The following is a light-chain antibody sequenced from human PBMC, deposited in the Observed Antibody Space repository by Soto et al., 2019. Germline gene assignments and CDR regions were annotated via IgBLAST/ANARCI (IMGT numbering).Light chain of an antibody. CDR3: QQSNSFPRT. J-gene: IGKJ4*01. Sequence: DIQMTQSPSFVSASVGDRVTITCRASQAVSTWLAWYQQKPGDAPKLLIYAASTLQSGVPSRFGGSGSGTDFTLTIRSLQPEDFATYYCQQSNSFPRTFGGGTKVDI. CDR2: AAS. CDR1: QAVSTW. V-gene: IGKV1-12*01.